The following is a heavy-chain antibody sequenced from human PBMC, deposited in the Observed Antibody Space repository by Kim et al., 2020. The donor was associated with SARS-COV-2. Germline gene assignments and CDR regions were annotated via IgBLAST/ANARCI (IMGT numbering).Heavy chain of an antibody. CDR2: INPSDGST. J-gene: IGHJ6*02. D-gene: IGHD6-19*01. V-gene: IGHV1-46*01. CDR1: GYTFTTYF. Sequence: ASVKVSCKASGYTFTTYFMPWVRQAPGQGLEWMGTINPSDGSTTYAQKFQGRVTMTRDTSTSTVYMELSSLISEDTAIYYCARDPCGGIAVGCYYGMDVWGQGTTVIVSS. CDR3: ARDPCGGIAVGCYYGMDV.